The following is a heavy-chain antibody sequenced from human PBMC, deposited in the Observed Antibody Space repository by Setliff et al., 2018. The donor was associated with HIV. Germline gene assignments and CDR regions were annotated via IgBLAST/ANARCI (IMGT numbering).Heavy chain of an antibody. CDR3: ARDPHYFDRSGYYSYFYFDY. CDR2: ISYSGNT. V-gene: IGHV4-39*07. D-gene: IGHD3-22*01. CDR1: GGSFNTKRTK. J-gene: IGHJ4*02. Sequence: PSETLSLTCKVSGGSFNTKRTKWGWIRQTPGKGLEWIGSISYSGNTYYHPSLQSRVTISLDMSKDQFSLKVKSVTAADTAIYYCARDPHYFDRSGYYSYFYFDYWGQGMLVTVSS.